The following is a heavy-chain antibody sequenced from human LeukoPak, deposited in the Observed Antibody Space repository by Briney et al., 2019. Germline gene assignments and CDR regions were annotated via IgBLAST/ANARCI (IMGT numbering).Heavy chain of an antibody. Sequence: GGSLRLSCAASGFTLSSYAMSWVRQAPGKGLEWVSASSGSGGSTYYAYSVKGRFTISRDNSKNTLYLQMNSLRAEDTAVYYCAKAGGTMIATRFDPWGQGTLVTVSS. D-gene: IGHD3-22*01. V-gene: IGHV3-23*01. CDR1: GFTLSSYA. CDR2: SSGSGGST. CDR3: AKAGGTMIATRFDP. J-gene: IGHJ5*02.